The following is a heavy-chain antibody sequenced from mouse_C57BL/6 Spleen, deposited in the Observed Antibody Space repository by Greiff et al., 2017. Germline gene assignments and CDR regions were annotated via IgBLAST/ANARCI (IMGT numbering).Heavy chain of an antibody. CDR3: ARRGDYDVDFAY. V-gene: IGHV1-69*01. CDR2: IDPADSYT. CDR1: GYNFTGDY. J-gene: IGHJ2*01. Sequence: QVQLQQPGAELVMPGASVKLSCTASGYNFTGDYMHWVKQRPGQGLEWIGGIDPADSYTNYNQKFKGKATLTVDTSSSTAYMQLSSLTSEDSAVYDSARRGDYDVDFAYRGQGTTVTVSA. D-gene: IGHD2-4*01.